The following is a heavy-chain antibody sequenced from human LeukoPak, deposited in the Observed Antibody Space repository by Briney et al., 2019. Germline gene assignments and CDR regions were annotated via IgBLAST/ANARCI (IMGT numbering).Heavy chain of an antibody. CDR2: IKQDGSEK. Sequence: GGSLRLSCAASGITFNSYWMSWVRQAPGKGLEWVANIKQDGSEKYYVDSVKGRFTISRDNAKNSLYLQMNSLKTEDAAVYYCATISSPMDYWGQGTLVTVSS. V-gene: IGHV3-7*01. CDR1: GITFNSYW. CDR3: ATISSPMDY. D-gene: IGHD2-2*01. J-gene: IGHJ4*02.